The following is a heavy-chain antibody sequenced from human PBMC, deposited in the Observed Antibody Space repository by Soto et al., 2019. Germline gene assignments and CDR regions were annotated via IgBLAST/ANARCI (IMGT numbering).Heavy chain of an antibody. D-gene: IGHD6-19*01. V-gene: IGHV4-59*01. CDR1: GGSISTYY. CDR2: IYYSGST. CDR3: ASDRTSGWDQRYGMDV. J-gene: IGHJ6*02. Sequence: PSETLSLPGTVSGGSISTYYWSWIRQPPGKGLEWIGYIYYSGSTSYNPSLKSRVTISVDTSKNQFSLKLSSVTAADTAVYYGASDRTSGWDQRYGMDVWGQGTTVTVSS.